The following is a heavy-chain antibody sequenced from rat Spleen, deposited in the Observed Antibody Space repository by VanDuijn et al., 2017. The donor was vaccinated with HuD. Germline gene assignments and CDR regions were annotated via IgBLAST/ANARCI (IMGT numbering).Heavy chain of an antibody. V-gene: IGHV5-20*01. J-gene: IGHJ3*01. CDR3: TTENYWFAY. D-gene: IGHD1-10*01. CDR2: ISFDGSTT. CDR1: GFTFSNYD. Sequence: EVQLVESGGGLVQPGRSMKLSCAVSGFTFSNYDMAWVRQAPTEGPEWVASISFDGSTTYYRDSVKGRFTISRDNTKSTLYLQMNSLRSEDTATYYCTTENYWFAYWGQGTLVTVSS.